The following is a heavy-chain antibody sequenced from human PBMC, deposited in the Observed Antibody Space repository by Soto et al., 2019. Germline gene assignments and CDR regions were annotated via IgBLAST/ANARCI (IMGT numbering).Heavy chain of an antibody. D-gene: IGHD1-26*01. CDR2: IDPSDSYT. J-gene: IGHJ6*02. V-gene: IGHV5-10-1*01. Sequence: GESLKISCKGSGYSFTSYWISWVRQMPGKGLEWMGRIDPSDSYTNYSPSFQGHVTISADKSISTAYLQWSSLKASDTAMYYCARHWRGGSYETRYSYGMDVWGQGTTVTVSS. CDR1: GYSFTSYW. CDR3: ARHWRGGSYETRYSYGMDV.